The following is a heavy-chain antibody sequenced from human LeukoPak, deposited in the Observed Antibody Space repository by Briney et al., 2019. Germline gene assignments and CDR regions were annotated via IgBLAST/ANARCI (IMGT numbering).Heavy chain of an antibody. CDR1: GGSFSGYY. J-gene: IGHJ4*02. CDR2: INHSGST. Sequence: SETLSLTCAVYGGSFSGYYWSWIRQPPGKGLEWIGEINHSGSTNYNPSLKSRVTISVETSKNQFSLKLSSVTAADTAVYYCARGLLWFQYYFDYWGQGTLVTVSS. V-gene: IGHV4-34*01. D-gene: IGHD3-10*01. CDR3: ARGLLWFQYYFDY.